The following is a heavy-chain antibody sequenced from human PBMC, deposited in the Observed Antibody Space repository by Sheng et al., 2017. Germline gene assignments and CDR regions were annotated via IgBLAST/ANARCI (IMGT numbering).Heavy chain of an antibody. CDR3: AKTRDGYTKEDYYYYYYMDV. V-gene: IGHV3-23*01. J-gene: IGHJ6*03. CDR1: GFTFSSYA. CDR2: ISGSGGST. D-gene: IGHD5-12*01. Sequence: EVQLLESGGGLVQPGGSLRLSCAASGFTFSSYAMSWVRQAPGKGLEWVSAISGSGGSTYYADSVKGRFTISRDNSKNTLYLQMNSLRAEDTAVYYCAKTRDGYTKEDYYYYYYMDVWGKGTTVTVSS.